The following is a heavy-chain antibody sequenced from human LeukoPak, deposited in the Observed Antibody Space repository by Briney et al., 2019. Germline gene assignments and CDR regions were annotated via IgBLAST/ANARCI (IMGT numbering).Heavy chain of an antibody. CDR2: IYHSGFT. CDR1: GGSISSYY. Sequence: SETLSLTCSVSGGSISSYYWNWVRQSPGKGLEWIGYIYHSGFTKNNPSLKSRVTISLDMSENQFSLELKSVTAADTAVYYCVRSHLLSGPDNWFDLWGQGTLVTVSS. D-gene: IGHD3-9*01. V-gene: IGHV4-59*01. J-gene: IGHJ5*02. CDR3: VRSHLLSGPDNWFDL.